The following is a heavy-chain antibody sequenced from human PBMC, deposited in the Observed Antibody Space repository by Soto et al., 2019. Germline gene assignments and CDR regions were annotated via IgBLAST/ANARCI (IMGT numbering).Heavy chain of an antibody. CDR1: GYTFTSYA. Sequence: ASVKVSCKASGYTFTSYAMHWVRQAPGQRLEWMGWINAGNGNTKYSQKFQGRVTITRDTSASTAYMELSSLRSEGTAVYYCARETTVVTPYYGMDVWGQGTTVTVSS. V-gene: IGHV1-3*01. CDR2: INAGNGNT. J-gene: IGHJ6*02. D-gene: IGHD4-17*01. CDR3: ARETTVVTPYYGMDV.